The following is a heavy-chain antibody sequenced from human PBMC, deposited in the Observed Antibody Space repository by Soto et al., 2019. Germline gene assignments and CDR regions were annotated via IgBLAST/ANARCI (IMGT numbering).Heavy chain of an antibody. J-gene: IGHJ6*02. CDR2: YNTIMGKA. V-gene: IGHV1-69*13. CDR1: VGTFSSYG. D-gene: IGHD3-22*01. CDR3: AGSYYHDSSGPSYYYYYGMDV. Sequence: SVKVSRKASVGTFSSYGVSWVRQAPGQGLAWMRGYNTIMGKANYAQNVQNRVTINADESTSKAYMHLNSLRSEDTAVYYCAGSYYHDSSGPSYYYYYGMDVWGQGTTVTVSS.